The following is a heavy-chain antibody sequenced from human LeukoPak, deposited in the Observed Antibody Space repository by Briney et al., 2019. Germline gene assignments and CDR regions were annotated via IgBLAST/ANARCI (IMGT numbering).Heavy chain of an antibody. CDR1: GGSISSSSYY. J-gene: IGHJ4*02. D-gene: IGHD3-10*01. CDR3: ARHGGDYYYGSGSYFDY. V-gene: IGHV4-39*01. Sequence: PSETLSLTCTVSGGSISSSSYYWGWIRQPPGKGLEWIGSIHYSGSTYYNPSLKSRVTISVRTSKNQFSLKLSSVTAADTAVYYCARHGGDYYYGSGSYFDYWGQGTLVTVSS. CDR2: IHYSGST.